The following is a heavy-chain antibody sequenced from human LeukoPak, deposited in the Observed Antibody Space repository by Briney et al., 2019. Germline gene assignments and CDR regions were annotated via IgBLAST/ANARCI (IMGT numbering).Heavy chain of an antibody. D-gene: IGHD5-12*01. J-gene: IGHJ5*02. CDR1: GYTFSDYY. V-gene: IGHV1-2*02. Sequence: ASVKVSCKASGYTFSDYYIHWVRQAPGQGLEWMGWINPDSGGTNYAQKFQGRVTMTRDTSITTVYMELSRLRLDDTALFYCTREARAGNWFDPWGQGTLVTVSS. CDR2: INPDSGGT. CDR3: TREARAGNWFDP.